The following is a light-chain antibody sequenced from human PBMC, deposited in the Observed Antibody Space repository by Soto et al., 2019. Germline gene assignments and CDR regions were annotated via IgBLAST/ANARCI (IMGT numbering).Light chain of an antibody. V-gene: IGKV1-9*01. J-gene: IGKJ5*01. CDR3: QQFKNYPIT. CDR1: EDISSY. CDR2: AAS. Sequence: IQLTQSPSSLSASVGDRDTFTCRASEDISSYLVWYQQKPGAAPKLLIYAASALHSGVPSRFSGSGSGTDFTLTISSLHPEDFAVYFCQQFKNYPITFGQGTPLEIK.